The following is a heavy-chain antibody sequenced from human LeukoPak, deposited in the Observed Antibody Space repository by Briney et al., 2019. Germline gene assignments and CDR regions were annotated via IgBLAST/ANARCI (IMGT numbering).Heavy chain of an antibody. J-gene: IGHJ4*02. V-gene: IGHV1-46*01. CDR1: RYTFTSYY. CDR3: ARFSEGWDY. CDR2: IDPSGDST. Sequence: VASVKVSCKASRYTFTSYYMHWVRQAPGQGLEWMGIIDPSGDSTTYAQKFQGRVTMTSDMSASTVYMELSGLRSEDTAVYYCARFSEGWDYWGQGTPVTVSS.